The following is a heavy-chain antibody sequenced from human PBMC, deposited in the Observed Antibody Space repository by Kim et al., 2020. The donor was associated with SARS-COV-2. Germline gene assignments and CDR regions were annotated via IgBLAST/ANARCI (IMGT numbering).Heavy chain of an antibody. J-gene: IGHJ4*02. D-gene: IGHD6-13*01. Sequence: ADSVKGRFTISRDSSQNTIVLQLNSLRGEDTAVYYCAKDRAAAAGTGQLDYWGQGTLVTVSS. V-gene: IGHV3-23*01. CDR3: AKDRAAAAGTGQLDY.